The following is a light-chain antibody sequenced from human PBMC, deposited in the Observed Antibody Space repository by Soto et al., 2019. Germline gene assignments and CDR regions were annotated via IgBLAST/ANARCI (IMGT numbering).Light chain of an antibody. V-gene: IGKV1-39*01. CDR3: KQSYITHPYT. J-gene: IGKJ2*01. Sequence: DIQMTQSPSSLSASVGDRVTITCRASQSISSYLNWYQQKPGKAPKLLIYAASSLQSEVPSRFSGSRSGTEFTLTICSLEPEDFATYYCKQSYITHPYTFGQGPKLEIK. CDR1: QSISSY. CDR2: AAS.